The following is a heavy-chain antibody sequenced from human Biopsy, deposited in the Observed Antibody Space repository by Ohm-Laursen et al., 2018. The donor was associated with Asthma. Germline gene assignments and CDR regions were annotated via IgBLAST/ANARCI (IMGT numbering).Heavy chain of an antibody. CDR1: GYTFSSAG. CDR2: ISVYNGNT. CDR3: ARAVDYSHYYGIDV. Sequence: SVKVSCKTSGYTFSSAGITWVRQAPGQGLEWMGWISVYNGNTKDAQKLQDRVTMITDTSTSTAYMELRGLRSDDTAVYFCARAVDYSHYYGIDVWGQGTTVTVS. J-gene: IGHJ6*02. D-gene: IGHD3-10*01. V-gene: IGHV1-18*01.